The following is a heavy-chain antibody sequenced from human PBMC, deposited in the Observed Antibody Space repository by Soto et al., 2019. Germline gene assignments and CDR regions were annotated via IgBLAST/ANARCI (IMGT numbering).Heavy chain of an antibody. J-gene: IGHJ5*02. Sequence: PSETLSLTCTVSGGSLTTDSWTWSWIRKPPGKGLEWIGYVYNSGKTVYNPSLKSRVTISVDTSKNQFSLRLESVTATDTAVYFCARREAGPGSWFDPWGQGTLVIVSS. CDR3: ARREAGPGSWFDP. V-gene: IGHV4-4*08. CDR1: GGSLTTDSW. D-gene: IGHD6-19*01. CDR2: VYNSGKT.